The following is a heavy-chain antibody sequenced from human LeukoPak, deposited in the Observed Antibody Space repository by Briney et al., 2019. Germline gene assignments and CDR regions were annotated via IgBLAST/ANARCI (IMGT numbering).Heavy chain of an antibody. J-gene: IGHJ6*02. V-gene: IGHV4-59*01. CDR3: ARDAQPSPIVGATHPYYYYGMDV. CDR2: IYYSGST. D-gene: IGHD1-26*01. Sequence: SETLSLTCTVSGGSISSYYWSWIRQPPGKGLEWIGYIYYSGSTNYNPSLKSRVTISVDTSKNQFSLKLSSVTAADTAVYYCARDAQPSPIVGATHPYYYYGMDVWGQGTTVTVSS. CDR1: GGSISSYY.